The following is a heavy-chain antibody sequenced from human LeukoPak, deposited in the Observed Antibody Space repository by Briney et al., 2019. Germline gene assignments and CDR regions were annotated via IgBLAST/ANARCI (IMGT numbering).Heavy chain of an antibody. J-gene: IGHJ5*02. CDR1: GFSFDDFA. Sequence: QSGGSLRLSCVASGFSFDDFAMHWVRQVPGKGLEWVSGLTWNSGTFGYVDSVKGRFTISRDNAKNSLYLEMNDLRGEDTAFYYCARATASASSGVHLNWFDSWGQGTRVTVSS. CDR2: LTWNSGTF. CDR3: ARATASASSGVHLNWFDS. D-gene: IGHD6-19*01. V-gene: IGHV3-9*01.